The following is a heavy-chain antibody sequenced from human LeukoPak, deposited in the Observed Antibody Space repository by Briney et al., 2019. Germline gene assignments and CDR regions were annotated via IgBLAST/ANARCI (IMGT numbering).Heavy chain of an antibody. Sequence: SETLSLTCTVSGGSISSYYWSWIRQPPGKGLEWIGYIYYSGSTNYNPSLKSRVTISVDTSKNQFSLKLSSVTAADTAVYYCAIDGGDYDSSGYYLYWGQGTLVTVSS. V-gene: IGHV4-59*01. CDR2: IYYSGST. CDR3: AIDGGDYDSSGYYLY. J-gene: IGHJ4*02. D-gene: IGHD3-22*01. CDR1: GGSISSYY.